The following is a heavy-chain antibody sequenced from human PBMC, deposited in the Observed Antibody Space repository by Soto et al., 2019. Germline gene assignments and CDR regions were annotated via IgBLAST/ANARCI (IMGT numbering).Heavy chain of an antibody. D-gene: IGHD3-10*01. J-gene: IGHJ6*02. Sequence: HGESLKISCKSYGYSFTTYWIAWVRRMPGKGLEWMGIIYPGDSDTRYSPSFQGQVTISADKSISTAYLQWSSLKASDTAMYYCARQDGSGSYYSYYYYYGMDVWGQGTTVTVSS. V-gene: IGHV5-51*01. CDR1: GYSFTTYW. CDR2: IYPGDSDT. CDR3: ARQDGSGSYYSYYYYYGMDV.